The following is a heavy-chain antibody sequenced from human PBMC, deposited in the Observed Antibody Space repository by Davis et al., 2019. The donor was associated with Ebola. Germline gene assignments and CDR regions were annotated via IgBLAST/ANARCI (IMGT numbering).Heavy chain of an antibody. CDR1: GFTFSSYW. D-gene: IGHD4-23*01. CDR2: IKQDGSEK. V-gene: IGHV3-7*01. CDR3: AKFYGGDHDAFDI. Sequence: GGSLRLSCAASGFTFSSYWMSWVRQAPGKGLEWVANIKQDGSEKYYVDSVKGRFTISRDNAKNSLYLQMNSLRAEDTAVYYCAKFYGGDHDAFDIWGQGTMVTVSS. J-gene: IGHJ3*02.